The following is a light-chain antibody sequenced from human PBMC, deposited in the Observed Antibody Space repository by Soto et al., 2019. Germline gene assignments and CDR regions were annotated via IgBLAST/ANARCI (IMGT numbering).Light chain of an antibody. J-gene: IGKJ4*01. CDR2: GAS. CDR3: QQYGSSPFT. Sequence: DIVLTQSPGTLSLSPGERATLSCRASQSISSSYLAWFQQKPGQSPRLLIYGASSRPTGIPDRFSGSGSGTDFTLANSRLEPEDFALYYCQQYGSSPFTFGGGTKVDIK. V-gene: IGKV3-20*01. CDR1: QSISSSY.